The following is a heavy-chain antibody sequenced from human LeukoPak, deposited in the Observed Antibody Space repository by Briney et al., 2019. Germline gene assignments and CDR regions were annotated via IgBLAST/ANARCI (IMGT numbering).Heavy chain of an antibody. CDR2: IYHSGST. D-gene: IGHD3-22*01. V-gene: IGHV4-34*01. CDR3: ARAMKYYYDSSGYYAALYYYYYMDV. Sequence: SETLSLTCAVYGGSFSGYYWGWIRQPPGKGLEWIGSIYHSGSTYYNPSLKSRVTISVDTSKNQFSLKLSSVTAADTAVYYCARAMKYYYDSSGYYAALYYYYYMDVWGKGTTVTVSS. CDR1: GGSFSGYY. J-gene: IGHJ6*03.